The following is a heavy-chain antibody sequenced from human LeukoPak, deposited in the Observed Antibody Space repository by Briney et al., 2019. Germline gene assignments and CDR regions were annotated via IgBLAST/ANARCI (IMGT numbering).Heavy chain of an antibody. D-gene: IGHD4-4*01. CDR3: AKEDDYSNYVLGMDV. V-gene: IGHV3-21*04. J-gene: IGHJ6*02. Sequence: GGSLRLSCAASGFTFSSYSMNWVRQAPGKGLEWVSSISSSSSYIYYADSVKGRFTISRDNSKNTLYLQMNSLRAEDTAVYYCAKEDDYSNYVLGMDVWGQGTTVTVSS. CDR2: ISSSSSYI. CDR1: GFTFSSYS.